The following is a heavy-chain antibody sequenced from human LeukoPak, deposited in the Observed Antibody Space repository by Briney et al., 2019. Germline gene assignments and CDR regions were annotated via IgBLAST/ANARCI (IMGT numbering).Heavy chain of an antibody. CDR3: ARTKPDYYYYYGMDV. V-gene: IGHV3-74*01. Sequence: GGSLRLSCAASGFTFSSYWMHWVRQAPGKGLVWVSRINSDGSSTSYADSVKGRFTISRDNAKNTLYLQMNSLRAEDTAVYYCARTKPDYYYYYGMDVWGQGTTVTVPS. D-gene: IGHD2-8*01. J-gene: IGHJ6*02. CDR2: INSDGSST. CDR1: GFTFSSYW.